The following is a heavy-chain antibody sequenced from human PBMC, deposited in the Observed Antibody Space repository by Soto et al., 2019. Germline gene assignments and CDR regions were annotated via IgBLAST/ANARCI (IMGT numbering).Heavy chain of an antibody. V-gene: IGHV3-23*01. CDR2: LTPSGGNT. Sequence: EVQLLDSGGGLVQPGGSLRLSCAASGFTFSTYAMTWVRQARGKGLEWVSTLTPSGGNTYYADSVQGRFTISRDNSMNTLYLQMNSLRAEGTAVYYCAGRYCPNGVCYTNYYYYIDVWGEGTTVTVSS. CDR1: GFTFSTYA. J-gene: IGHJ6*03. D-gene: IGHD2-8*01. CDR3: AGRYCPNGVCYTNYYYYIDV.